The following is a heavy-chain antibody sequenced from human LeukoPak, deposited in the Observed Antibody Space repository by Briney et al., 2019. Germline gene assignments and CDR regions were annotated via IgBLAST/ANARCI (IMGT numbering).Heavy chain of an antibody. CDR2: IKEDGSVK. CDR1: GFTFSRYW. J-gene: IGHJ4*02. Sequence: GGSLRLSCAASGFTFSRYWMSWVRQAPGKGLEWVANIKEDGSVKYYVESVKGRFTISRDNAKNSLYLQMNSLRAEDTAVYYCAASITMFDYWGRGTLVTVSS. CDR3: AASITMFDY. V-gene: IGHV3-7*02. D-gene: IGHD3-10*01.